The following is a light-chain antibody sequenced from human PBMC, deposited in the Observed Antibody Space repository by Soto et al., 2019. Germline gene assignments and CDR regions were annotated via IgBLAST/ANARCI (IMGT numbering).Light chain of an antibody. V-gene: IGLV2-11*01. Sequence: QSALTQPRSVSGSPGQSVTISCTGTSSDVGGYKYVSWYQQNAGKAPKLMMYDVSKRPSGVPDRFSGSKSGNTASLTISGLQAEDEADYYCCSYAGSYTFVFGGGTKLTVL. CDR1: SSDVGGYKY. J-gene: IGLJ2*01. CDR3: CSYAGSYTFV. CDR2: DVS.